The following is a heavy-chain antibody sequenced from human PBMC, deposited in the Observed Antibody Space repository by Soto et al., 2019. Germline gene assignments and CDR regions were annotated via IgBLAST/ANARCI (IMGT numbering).Heavy chain of an antibody. D-gene: IGHD6-6*01. CDR1: GGSISSSSYY. CDR3: ARRARYSSSSYYFDY. Sequence: SETLSLTCTVSGGSISSSSYYWGWIRQPPGKGLEWIGSIYYSGSTYYNPSLKSRVTISVDTSKNQFSLKLSSVTAADTAVYYCARRARYSSSSYYFDYWGQGTLVTVSS. V-gene: IGHV4-39*01. CDR2: IYYSGST. J-gene: IGHJ4*02.